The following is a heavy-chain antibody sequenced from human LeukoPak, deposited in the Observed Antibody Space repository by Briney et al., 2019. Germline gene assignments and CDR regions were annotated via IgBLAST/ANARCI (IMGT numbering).Heavy chain of an antibody. D-gene: IGHD6-13*01. J-gene: IGHJ4*02. CDR1: GYIFTNYG. CDR2: INTNTGNP. V-gene: IGHV7-4-1*02. Sequence: GASVTVSFKASGYIFTNYGMHWVRQAPGQGLEWMGWINTNTGNPTYAQGFTGRFVFSLDTSVSTAYLQISSLKAEDTAVYYCARDRYSSSWYSDYWGQGTLVIVSS. CDR3: ARDRYSSSWYSDY.